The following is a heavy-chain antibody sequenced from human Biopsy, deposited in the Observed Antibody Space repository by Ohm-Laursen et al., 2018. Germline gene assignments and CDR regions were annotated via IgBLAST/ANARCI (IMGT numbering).Heavy chain of an antibody. J-gene: IGHJ5*02. V-gene: IGHV4-39*01. CDR1: GGSISSSTTYY. Sequence: GTLSLTCTVSGGSISSSTTYYWAWLRQPPGKGLEWIGSIYNTETTFYNPSLKSRVTISVDTSMNQFSLKVSSVTAADTALYFCARHPTGFWFDPWGHGTLVTVSS. CDR2: IYNTETT. CDR3: ARHPTGFWFDP.